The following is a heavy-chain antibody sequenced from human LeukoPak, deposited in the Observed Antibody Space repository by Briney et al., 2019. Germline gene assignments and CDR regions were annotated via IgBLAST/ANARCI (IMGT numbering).Heavy chain of an antibody. CDR1: GFXFSSYW. Sequence: GGSLRLSCAASGFXFSSYWISWVRQAPGKGLEWVANIKQDGSEKYYVDSVKGRFTISRDNAKNSLYLQMNSLRAEDTAVYYCARARGSYYDYWGQGTLVTVSS. V-gene: IGHV3-7*05. J-gene: IGHJ4*02. CDR3: ARARGSYYDY. D-gene: IGHD3-16*01. CDR2: IKQDGSEK.